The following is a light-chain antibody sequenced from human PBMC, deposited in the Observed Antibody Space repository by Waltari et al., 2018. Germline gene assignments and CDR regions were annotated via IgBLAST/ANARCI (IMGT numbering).Light chain of an antibody. CDR1: QRVSSY. V-gene: IGKV3-11*01. J-gene: IGKJ4*01. CDR3: QQRSNWPLT. CDR2: DAS. Sequence: EIVLTQSPATLSLSPGERATLPCRASQRVSSYLAWYQQKPGQAPRLLIYDASNRATGIPARFSGSGSGTDFTLTISSLEPEDFAVYYCQQRSNWPLTFGGGTKVEIK.